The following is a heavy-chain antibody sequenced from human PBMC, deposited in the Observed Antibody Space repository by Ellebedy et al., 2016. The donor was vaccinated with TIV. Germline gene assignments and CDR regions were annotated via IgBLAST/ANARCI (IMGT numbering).Heavy chain of an antibody. J-gene: IGHJ4*02. D-gene: IGHD1-26*01. CDR3: ARGEGSYDLGF. CDR1: GFAFNYYS. CDR2: ISSSSSDI. V-gene: IGHV3-21*06. Sequence: GESLKISCAASGFAFNYYSMNWVRQAPGKGLEWVSCISSSSSDIYYADSMKGRITVSRDDAKNSLYLQIPNLRADDTAVYYCARGEGSYDLGFWGQGTLVTVSS.